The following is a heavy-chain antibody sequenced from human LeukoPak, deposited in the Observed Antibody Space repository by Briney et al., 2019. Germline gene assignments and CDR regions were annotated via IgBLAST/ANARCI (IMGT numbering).Heavy chain of an antibody. Sequence: GGSLRLSCAASGFTFLAYSMHWVRQAPGKGLEWVAVMSYDETKKYYADSVKGRFTVSRDNSKNTLYLEMDSLTDDDTAVYCCARDEEAGGLDVWGQGTTVTVSS. J-gene: IGHJ6*02. V-gene: IGHV3-30-3*01. CDR3: ARDEEAGGLDV. CDR1: GFTFLAYS. CDR2: MSYDETKK. D-gene: IGHD3-10*01.